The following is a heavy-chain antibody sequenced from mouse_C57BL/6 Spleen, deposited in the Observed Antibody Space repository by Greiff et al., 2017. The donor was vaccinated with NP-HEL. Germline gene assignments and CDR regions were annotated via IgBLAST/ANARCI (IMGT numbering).Heavy chain of an antibody. CDR3: ARSYRD. J-gene: IGHJ2*01. V-gene: IGHV1-26*01. CDR2: INPNNGGT. Sequence: EVQLQQSGPELVKPGASVKISCKASGYTFTDYYMNWVKQSHGKSLEWIGDINPNNGGTSYNQKFKGKATLTVDKSSSTAYMELRSLTSEDSAVYYCARSYRDWGQGTTLTVSS. D-gene: IGHD2-14*01. CDR1: GYTFTDYY.